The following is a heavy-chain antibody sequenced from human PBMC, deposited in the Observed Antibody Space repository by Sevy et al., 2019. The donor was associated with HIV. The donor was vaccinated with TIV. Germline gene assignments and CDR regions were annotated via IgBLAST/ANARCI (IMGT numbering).Heavy chain of an antibody. D-gene: IGHD3-16*01. Sequence: GGSLRLSCAASGFTFSTYGMHWVRQAPGKGLEWVAVIWFDGSNTYYAHSVKGRFTISRDIAKNTLHLQMNSLRAEDTAVYYCARDLEFYDYGDHGTAFMPDYWGQGTLVTVSS. CDR1: GFTFSTYG. CDR2: IWFDGSNT. V-gene: IGHV3-33*01. J-gene: IGHJ4*02. CDR3: ARDLEFYDYGDHGTAFMPDY.